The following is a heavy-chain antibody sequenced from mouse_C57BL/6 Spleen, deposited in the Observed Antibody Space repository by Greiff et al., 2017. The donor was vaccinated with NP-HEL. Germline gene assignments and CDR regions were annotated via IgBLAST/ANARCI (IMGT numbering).Heavy chain of an antibody. J-gene: IGHJ2*01. CDR1: GFTFSDYY. V-gene: IGHV5-16*01. D-gene: IGHD1-1*01. CDR3: ARASYYYGSSLYYFDY. CDR2: INYDGSST. Sequence: EVMLVESEGGLVQPGSSMKLSCTASGFTFSDYYMAWVRQVPEKGLEWVANINYDGSSTYYLDSLKSRFIISRDNAKNILYLQMSSLKSEDTATYYCARASYYYGSSLYYFDYWGQGTTLTVAS.